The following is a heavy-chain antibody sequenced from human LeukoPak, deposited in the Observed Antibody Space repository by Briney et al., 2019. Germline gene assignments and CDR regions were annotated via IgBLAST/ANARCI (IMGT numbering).Heavy chain of an antibody. J-gene: IGHJ4*01. CDR2: ISGSGGST. Sequence: GGSLRLSCAASGFTFSSYAMSWVRQAPGKGLEWVSAISGSGGSTYYADSVKGRFTISRDNSKNTLYLQMNSLRAEDTAVYYCAKTHPYDFWSGYYEGVFDYGGQEPWSPSPQ. CDR3: AKTHPYDFWSGYYEGVFDY. V-gene: IGHV3-23*01. D-gene: IGHD3-3*01. CDR1: GFTFSSYA.